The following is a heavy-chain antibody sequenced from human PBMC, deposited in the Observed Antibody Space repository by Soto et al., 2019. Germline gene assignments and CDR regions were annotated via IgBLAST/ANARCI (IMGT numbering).Heavy chain of an antibody. CDR1: GYTFTSYY. Sequence: QVQLVQSGAEVKKPGASVKVSCKASGYTFTSYYMHWVRQAPGQGLEWMGIINPSGGSTSYAQKFQGRVTMTRDTSTSTVYMELSSLRSADTAVYYCARAAYCGGDCYDFDYWGQGTLVTVSS. CDR2: INPSGGST. J-gene: IGHJ4*02. D-gene: IGHD2-21*02. V-gene: IGHV1-46*01. CDR3: ARAAYCGGDCYDFDY.